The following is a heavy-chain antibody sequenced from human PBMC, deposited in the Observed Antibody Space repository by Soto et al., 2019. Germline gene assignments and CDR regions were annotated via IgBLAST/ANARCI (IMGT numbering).Heavy chain of an antibody. Sequence: SETLSLTCTVSGGSISSGDYYWSWIRQPPGKGLEWIGYIYYSGSTYYNPSLKSRVTISVDTSKNQFSLKLSSVTAADTAVYYWARAPAGCGGDCYSRGTDYGGQGTLFTVPS. CDR2: IYYSGST. J-gene: IGHJ4*02. V-gene: IGHV4-30-4*01. CDR3: ARAPAGCGGDCYSRGTDY. D-gene: IGHD2-21*02. CDR1: GGSISSGDYY.